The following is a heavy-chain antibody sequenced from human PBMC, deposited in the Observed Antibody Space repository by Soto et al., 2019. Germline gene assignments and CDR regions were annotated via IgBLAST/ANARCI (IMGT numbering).Heavy chain of an antibody. CDR2: MNPNSGNT. D-gene: IGHD2-2*02. Sequence: SGKVCCKASGYSFTSYDINWVRQATGQGLEWMGWMNPNSGNTGYAQKFQGRVTMTRNTSISTAYMELSSLRSEDTAVYYCARTCSSTSCYSFYGMDVWGQGTTVTVSS. CDR1: GYSFTSYD. J-gene: IGHJ6*02. CDR3: ARTCSSTSCYSFYGMDV. V-gene: IGHV1-8*01.